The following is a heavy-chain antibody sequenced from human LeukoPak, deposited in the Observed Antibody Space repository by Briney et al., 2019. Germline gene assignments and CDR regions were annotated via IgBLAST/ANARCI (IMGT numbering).Heavy chain of an antibody. V-gene: IGHV4-59*08. CDR2: SYYSGST. CDR1: GGSMNNYY. D-gene: IGHD2-2*01. Sequence: SETLSLTCTVSGGSMNNYYWNWIRQPPGKGLEWIGYSYYSGSTNYNPSLKSRVNISVDTSKNQFSLNLSSVTAADTAVHYCARLGSVAMPFDYWGQGTLVTVSS. CDR3: ARLGSVAMPFDY. J-gene: IGHJ4*02.